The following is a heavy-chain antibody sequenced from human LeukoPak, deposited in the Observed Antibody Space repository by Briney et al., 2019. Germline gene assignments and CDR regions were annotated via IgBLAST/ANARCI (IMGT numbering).Heavy chain of an antibody. CDR1: GFTFSSYG. V-gene: IGHV3-33*06. CDR2: IWYDGSNK. Sequence: GGSLRLSCAASGFTFSSYGMHWVRQAPGKGLEGVVVIWYDGSNKYYADSVKGGFTTSRDNSKNTLYLQMNSLRAEDTAVYYCAKGRIAACRAPYYYFYMDVWGKGTTVTVSS. D-gene: IGHD6-6*01. CDR3: AKGRIAACRAPYYYFYMDV. J-gene: IGHJ6*03.